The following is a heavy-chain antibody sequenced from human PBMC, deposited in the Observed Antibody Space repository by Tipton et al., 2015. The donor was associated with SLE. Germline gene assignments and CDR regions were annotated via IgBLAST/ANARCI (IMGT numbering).Heavy chain of an antibody. CDR2: IYTSGTT. D-gene: IGHD6-13*01. V-gene: IGHV4-61*02. Sequence: TLSLTCTVSGGSISSGSNYWSWIRQPAGKGLEWIGRIYTSGTTNSNPSLKSRLIMTVDTSKNQFSLKLTSVTAADTAVYYCARALTQLYYYYMDVWGKGTTVTVSS. J-gene: IGHJ6*03. CDR3: ARALTQLYYYYMDV. CDR1: GGSISSGSNY.